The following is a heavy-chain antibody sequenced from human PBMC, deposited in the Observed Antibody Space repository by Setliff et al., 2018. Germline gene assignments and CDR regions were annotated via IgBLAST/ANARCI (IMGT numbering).Heavy chain of an antibody. D-gene: IGHD3-3*01. V-gene: IGHV4-61*02. Sequence: SETLSLTCTVSGDSITSGSVYWSWIRQPAGKGLEWIGRIFPAGTTNYNPDLKSRVTMSLDTSKNHFSLRLSSVTAADTAVYYCASPRRDDLDSPFDAFDIWGQGTKVTVSS. CDR1: GDSITSGSVY. J-gene: IGHJ3*02. CDR2: IFPAGTT. CDR3: ASPRRDDLDSPFDAFDI.